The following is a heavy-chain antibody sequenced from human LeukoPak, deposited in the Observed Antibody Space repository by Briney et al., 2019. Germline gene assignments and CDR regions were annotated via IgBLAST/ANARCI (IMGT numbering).Heavy chain of an antibody. CDR1: GFSFSSDS. D-gene: IGHD4-23*01. J-gene: IGHJ4*02. V-gene: IGHV3-53*01. Sequence: GGSLRLACAASGFSFSSDSMTWVRQAPGKGLGWVSVIYSGGSTYYADSVKGRFTISRDNSKNTLYLQMNSLRAEDTAVYYCARDLGNSGRFDYWGQGTLVTVSS. CDR2: IYSGGST. CDR3: ARDLGNSGRFDY.